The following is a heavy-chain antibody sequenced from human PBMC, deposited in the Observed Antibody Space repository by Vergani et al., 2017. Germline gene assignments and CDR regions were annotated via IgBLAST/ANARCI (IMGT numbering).Heavy chain of an antibody. Sequence: QVQLQESGPGLVKPSETLSLTCTVSGGSISSHYWSWIRQPPGKGLEWIGYIYYSGSTNYNPSLKSRVTISVDTSKNQFALKLSSVTAADTAVYYCARGRRGGRYSYYYMDVWGKGTTVTVSS. CDR2: IYYSGST. V-gene: IGHV4-59*11. D-gene: IGHD2-15*01. CDR3: ARGRRGGRYSYYYMDV. CDR1: GGSISSHY. J-gene: IGHJ6*03.